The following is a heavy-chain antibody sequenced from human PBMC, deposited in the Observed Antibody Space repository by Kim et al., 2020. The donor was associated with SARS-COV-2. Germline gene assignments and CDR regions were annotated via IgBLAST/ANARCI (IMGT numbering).Heavy chain of an antibody. Sequence: GGSLRLSCAASGFTVSSNYMTWVRQAPGKGLEWVSLIYSGGSTYYADSVKGRFTISRDNSKNSLYLQMNSLRAEDTAVYYCARGLSSGYYSEHAFDIWGQGTMVTDSS. CDR1: GFTVSSNY. J-gene: IGHJ3*02. D-gene: IGHD3-22*01. CDR2: IYSGGST. V-gene: IGHV3-53*01. CDR3: ARGLSSGYYSEHAFDI.